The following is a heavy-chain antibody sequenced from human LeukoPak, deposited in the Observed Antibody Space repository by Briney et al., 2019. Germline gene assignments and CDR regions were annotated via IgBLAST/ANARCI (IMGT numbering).Heavy chain of an antibody. CDR2: IYTSGST. CDR3: ARSSYDSSGYYWDYFDY. D-gene: IGHD3-22*01. Sequence: SQTLSLTCTVSGGSISSGSYYWSWIPQPAGKGLEWIGRIYTSGSTNYNPSLKSRVTISVDTSKNQFSLKLSSVTAADTAVYYCARSSYDSSGYYWDYFDYWGQGTLVTVSS. J-gene: IGHJ4*02. V-gene: IGHV4-61*02. CDR1: GGSISSGSYY.